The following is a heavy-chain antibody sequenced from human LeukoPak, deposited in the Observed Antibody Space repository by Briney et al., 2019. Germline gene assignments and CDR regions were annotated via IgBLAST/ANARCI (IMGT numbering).Heavy chain of an antibody. CDR3: AREGDCSGGRCYSSPLDY. CDR1: GGSISSSSYY. D-gene: IGHD2-15*01. J-gene: IGHJ4*02. CDR2: IYYSGST. V-gene: IGHV4-39*07. Sequence: PSETLSLTCTVSGGSISSSSYYWGWIRQPPGKGLEWIGSIYYSGSTYYNPSLKSRVTISVDTSKNQFSLNLRSVTAADTAVYYCAREGDCSGGRCYSSPLDYWGQGTLVTVSS.